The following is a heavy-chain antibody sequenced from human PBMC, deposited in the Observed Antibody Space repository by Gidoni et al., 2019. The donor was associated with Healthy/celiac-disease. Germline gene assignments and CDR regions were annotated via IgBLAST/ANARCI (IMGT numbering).Heavy chain of an antibody. J-gene: IGHJ5*02. CDR3: AKGLAITMVRGAVGWFDP. CDR1: GFTFSSYG. V-gene: IGHV3-30*18. Sequence: QVQLVESGGGVFQPGRSLRLSCAASGFTFSSYGRHWVRQAPGKGLEWVAVISYDGSNKYYADSVKGRFTISRDNSKNTLYLQMNSLRAEDTAVYYCAKGLAITMVRGAVGWFDPWGQGTLVTVSS. D-gene: IGHD3-10*01. CDR2: ISYDGSNK.